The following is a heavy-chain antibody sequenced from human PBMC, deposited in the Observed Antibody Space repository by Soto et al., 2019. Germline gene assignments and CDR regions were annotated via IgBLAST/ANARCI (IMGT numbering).Heavy chain of an antibody. J-gene: IGHJ4*02. V-gene: IGHV3-23*01. CDR3: AKDQSSGWYHY. Sequence: PGGSLTLSCAASGFTFSSYAMNRVRQAPGKGLEWVSAISGSGGSTYYADSVKGRFTISRDNSKNTLYLQMNSLRAEDTAVYYCAKDQSSGWYHYWGQGTLVTVS. CDR1: GFTFSSYA. CDR2: ISGSGGST. D-gene: IGHD6-19*01.